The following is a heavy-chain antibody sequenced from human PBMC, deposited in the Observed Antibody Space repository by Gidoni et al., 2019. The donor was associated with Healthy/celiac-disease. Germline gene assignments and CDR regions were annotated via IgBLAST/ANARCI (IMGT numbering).Heavy chain of an antibody. J-gene: IGHJ6*02. D-gene: IGHD3-10*01. CDR1: GFTFSNAW. Sequence: EVQLVESGGGLVKPGGSLRLSCAASGFTFSNAWMSWVRQAPGKGLEWVGRIKSKTDGGTTDYAAPVKGRFTISRDDSKNTLYLQMNSLKTEDTAVYYCTTEMVRGVIWYYGMDVWGQGTTVTVSS. V-gene: IGHV3-15*01. CDR2: IKSKTDGGTT. CDR3: TTEMVRGVIWYYGMDV.